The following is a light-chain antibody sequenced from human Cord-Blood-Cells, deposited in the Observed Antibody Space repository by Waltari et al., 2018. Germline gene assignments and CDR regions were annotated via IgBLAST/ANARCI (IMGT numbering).Light chain of an antibody. CDR2: GTS. Sequence: QSVLTQPPSVSGAPGQTVTISCTRSSSNIGAGYDVHWYQQLPGTAPKLLIYGTSDRPSGVPDRFSGSKSGTSASLAITGLQAEDEADYYCQSYDSSLSGSWVFGGGTKLTVL. J-gene: IGLJ3*02. CDR3: QSYDSSLSGSWV. CDR1: SSNIGAGYD. V-gene: IGLV1-40*01.